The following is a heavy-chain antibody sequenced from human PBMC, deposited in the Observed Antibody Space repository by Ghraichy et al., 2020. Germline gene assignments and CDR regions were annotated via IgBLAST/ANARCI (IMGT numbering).Heavy chain of an antibody. D-gene: IGHD3-22*01. CDR1: GGTFSSYA. CDR2: IIPIFGTA. Sequence: SVKVSCKASGGTFSSYAISWVRQAPGQGLEWMGGIIPIFGTANYAQKFQGRVTITADESTSTAYMELSSLRSEDTAVYYCARALAAYDVGAFDIWGQGTMVTVSS. V-gene: IGHV1-69*13. J-gene: IGHJ3*02. CDR3: ARALAAYDVGAFDI.